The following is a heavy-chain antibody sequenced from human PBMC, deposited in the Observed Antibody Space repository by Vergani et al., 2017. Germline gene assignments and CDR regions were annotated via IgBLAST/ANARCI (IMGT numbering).Heavy chain of an antibody. V-gene: IGHV3-30*02. CDR3: ANLNYDFWSGYYTGIAFDI. J-gene: IGHJ3*02. D-gene: IGHD3-3*01. CDR1: GFTFSSYG. Sequence: QVQLVESGGGVVQPGGSLRLSCAASGFTFSSYGMHWVRQAPGKGLKWVAFIRYDGSNKYYADSVKGRFTISRDNSKNTLYLQMNSLRAEDTAVYYCANLNYDFWSGYYTGIAFDIGGQGTMVTVSS. CDR2: IRYDGSNK.